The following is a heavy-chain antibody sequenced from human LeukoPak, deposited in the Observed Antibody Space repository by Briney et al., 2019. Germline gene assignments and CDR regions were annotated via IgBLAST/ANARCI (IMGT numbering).Heavy chain of an antibody. V-gene: IGHV1-3*01. J-gene: IGHJ4*02. D-gene: IGHD1-26*01. CDR2: INAGNGNT. CDR1: GYTFSSYA. CDR3: ARASGSYDFDY. Sequence: ASVKVSCKASGYTFSSYAMHWVRQAPGQRLEWMGWINAGNGNTKYSQKFQGRVTITRDTSASTAYMELSSLRSEDTAVYYCARASGSYDFDYWGQGTLVTVSS.